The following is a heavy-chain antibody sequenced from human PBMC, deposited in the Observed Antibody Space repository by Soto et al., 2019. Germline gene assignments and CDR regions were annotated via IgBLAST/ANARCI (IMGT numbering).Heavy chain of an antibody. CDR3: ARDGVQPFAPYYYGMDV. V-gene: IGHV5-51*01. D-gene: IGHD1-1*01. J-gene: IGHJ6*02. Sequence: VGSLKLSCNGSVHRFHNYWIVWVRQVHGKGLDWMGSIYPGDSDTRYRPSFQGQVTISADESITTAYLQWTSLKASDTAVYYCARDGVQPFAPYYYGMDVWGQGTTVTLSS. CDR2: IYPGDSDT. CDR1: VHRFHNYW.